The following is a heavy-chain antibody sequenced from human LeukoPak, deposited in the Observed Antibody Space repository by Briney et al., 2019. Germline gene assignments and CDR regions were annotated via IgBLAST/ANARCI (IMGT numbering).Heavy chain of an antibody. D-gene: IGHD3-22*01. Sequence: GGSLRLSCAASGFTFSSFVMTWVRQAPGKGLQWVSAIGGSGDTIYYADSVKGRFTISRDNSKNTLYLQMNSLRAEDTAVYYCARLPGGYYDSSGYYVTYAFDIWGQGTMVTVSS. CDR1: GFTFSSFV. V-gene: IGHV3-23*01. CDR3: ARLPGGYYDSSGYYVTYAFDI. J-gene: IGHJ3*02. CDR2: IGGSGDTI.